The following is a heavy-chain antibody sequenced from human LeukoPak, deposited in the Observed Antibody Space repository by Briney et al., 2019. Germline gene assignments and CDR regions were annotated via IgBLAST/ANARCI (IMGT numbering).Heavy chain of an antibody. CDR3: AGSLGELSLYPH. D-gene: IGHD3-16*02. CDR2: INHSGST. Sequence: PSETLSLTCAVYGGSFSGYYWSWIRQPPGKGREWIGEINHSGSTNYNPSLKSRVTISVDTSKNQFSLKLSSVTAADTAVYYCAGSLGELSLYPHWGQGTLVTVSS. V-gene: IGHV4-34*01. J-gene: IGHJ4*02. CDR1: GGSFSGYY.